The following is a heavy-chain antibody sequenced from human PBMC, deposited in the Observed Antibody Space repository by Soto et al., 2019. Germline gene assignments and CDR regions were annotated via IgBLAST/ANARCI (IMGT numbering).Heavy chain of an antibody. CDR3: ARDDHPPIRSPGPHYYYYGMDV. Sequence: SETLSLTCTVSGGSISSYYWSWIRQPAGKGLEWIGRVYTSGSTNYNPSLKSRVTMSVDTSKNQFSLKLSSVTAADTAVYYCARDDHPPIRSPGPHYYYYGMDVWGQGTTVTVSS. V-gene: IGHV4-4*07. J-gene: IGHJ6*02. CDR1: GGSISSYY. CDR2: VYTSGST.